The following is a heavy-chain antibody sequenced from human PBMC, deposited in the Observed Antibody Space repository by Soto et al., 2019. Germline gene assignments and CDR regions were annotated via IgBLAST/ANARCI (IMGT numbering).Heavy chain of an antibody. V-gene: IGHV3-7*01. CDR3: ATSTAYAFDY. CDR2: IKQDGSEK. J-gene: IGHJ4*02. Sequence: GGSLRLSCAASGFTFSTYWMSWVRQAPGKGLEWVGNIKQDGSEKYYVDSVKGRFTISRDNAKNSLYLQMNSLRAEETAVYYCATSTAYAFDYWGQGTLVTVSS. CDR1: GFTFSTYW. D-gene: IGHD3-9*01.